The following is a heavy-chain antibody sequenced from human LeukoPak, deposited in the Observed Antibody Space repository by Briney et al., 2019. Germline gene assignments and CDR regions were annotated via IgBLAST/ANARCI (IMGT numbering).Heavy chain of an antibody. CDR2: TIPDSGDT. J-gene: IGHJ4*02. CDR1: GYTFTGYY. D-gene: IGHD4-17*01. Sequence: ASVKVSCKASGYTFTGYYMHWVRQAPGQGLEWMGWTIPDSGDTNYAQKFQGRVTMTRDTSISTAYRELSGLRSDDTALYYCAKDYGAFCFDSWGQGTLVTVSS. CDR3: AKDYGAFCFDS. V-gene: IGHV1-2*02.